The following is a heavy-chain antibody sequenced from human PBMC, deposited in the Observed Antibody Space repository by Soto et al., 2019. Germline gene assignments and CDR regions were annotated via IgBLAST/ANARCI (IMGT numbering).Heavy chain of an antibody. CDR3: ARDGYSFGNTLKKNDY. V-gene: IGHV1-3*01. CDR1: GYSFTSYA. D-gene: IGHD5-18*01. Sequence: ASVKVSCKASGYSFTSYAIHWVRQAPGQRLEWLGWINVANGNTKYSQKFQGRVTITRDTSASTAYMELSSLRSEDTAVYYCARDGYSFGNTLKKNDYWGQGTLVTVSS. J-gene: IGHJ4*02. CDR2: INVANGNT.